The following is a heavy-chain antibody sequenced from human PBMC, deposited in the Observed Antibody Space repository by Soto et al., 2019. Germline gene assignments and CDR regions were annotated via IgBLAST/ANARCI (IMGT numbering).Heavy chain of an antibody. V-gene: IGHV4-30-4*01. CDR1: GGSISSGDYY. D-gene: IGHD3-3*01. CDR3: ARDYEVRDASLIY. J-gene: IGHJ4*02. CDR2: IYYSGST. Sequence: QVQLQESGPGLVKPSQTLSLTGTVSGGSISSGDYYWSWILNPPGTGLEWIGYIYYSGSTYYNPSRKIRVTRSVDTSKNQCALKLSSVTAADTAVYYCARDYEVRDASLIYWGQGTLVTVSS.